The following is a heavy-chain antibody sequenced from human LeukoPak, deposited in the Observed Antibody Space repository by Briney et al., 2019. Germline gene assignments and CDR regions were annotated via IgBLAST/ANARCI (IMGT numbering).Heavy chain of an antibody. Sequence: GGSLRLSCAASGFSFDDYGMSWVRQAPGKGLEWVSRINWNGGSRGYAESVKGRFTISRDNAKKSLYLQMNSLRAEDTAVYYCAKVFYRPTLIAVVTKGYFDYWGQGTLVTVSS. J-gene: IGHJ4*02. D-gene: IGHD3-22*01. CDR3: AKVFYRPTLIAVVTKGYFDY. V-gene: IGHV3-20*04. CDR2: INWNGGSR. CDR1: GFSFDDYG.